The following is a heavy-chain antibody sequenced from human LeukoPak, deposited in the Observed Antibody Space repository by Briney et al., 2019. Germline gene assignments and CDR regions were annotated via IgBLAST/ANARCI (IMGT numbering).Heavy chain of an antibody. CDR2: IYYSGST. CDR3: ARGYDSSGYYFG. D-gene: IGHD3-22*01. Sequence: SETLSLTCTVSGGSISSSSYYWGWIRQPPGKGLEWIGYIYYSGSTNYNPSLKSRVTISVDTSKNQFSLKLSSVTAADTAVYYCARGYDSSGYYFGWGQGTLVTVSS. V-gene: IGHV4-61*05. CDR1: GGSISSSSYY. J-gene: IGHJ4*02.